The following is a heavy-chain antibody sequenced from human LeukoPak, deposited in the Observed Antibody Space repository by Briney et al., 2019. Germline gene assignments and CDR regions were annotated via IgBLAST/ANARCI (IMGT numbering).Heavy chain of an antibody. CDR3: ARSSYYDILTGYYNFDY. D-gene: IGHD3-9*01. J-gene: IGHJ4*02. V-gene: IGHV4-59*01. CDR2: IYYSGST. CDR1: GGSISSYY. Sequence: SETLSLTCTVSGGSISSYYWSWIRQPPRKGLEWIGYIYYSGSTNYNPSLKSRVTISVDTSKNQFSLKLSSVTAADTAVYYCARSSYYDILTGYYNFDYWGQGTLVTVSS.